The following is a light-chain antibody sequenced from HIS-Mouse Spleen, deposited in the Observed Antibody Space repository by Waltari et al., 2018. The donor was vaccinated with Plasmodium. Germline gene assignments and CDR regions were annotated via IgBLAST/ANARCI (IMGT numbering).Light chain of an antibody. CDR1: QSISSY. V-gene: IGKV1-39*02. Sequence: IQLTQSPPYLLASVGARVTITCRVSQSISSYLNWYQQKPGKAPKLLIYAESSLQSGVPSRFSGSGSGTDFTLTISSLQPEYFAVYYCQQYNNWSFTFGPGTKVDIK. J-gene: IGKJ3*01. CDR3: QQYNNWSFT. CDR2: AES.